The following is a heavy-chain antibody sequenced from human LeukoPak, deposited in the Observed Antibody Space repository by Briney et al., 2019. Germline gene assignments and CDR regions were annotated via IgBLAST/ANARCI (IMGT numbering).Heavy chain of an antibody. D-gene: IGHD3-10*01. J-gene: IGHJ5*02. CDR2: ISGSGGST. Sequence: HTGGSLRLSCAASGFTFSSYAMSWVRQAPGKGLEWVSAISGSGGSTYYADSVKGRFTISRDNSKNTLYLQMNSLRAEDTAVYYCAKGSVTMVRGAFLPRYNWFDPWGQGTLVTVSS. CDR1: GFTFSSYA. CDR3: AKGSVTMVRGAFLPRYNWFDP. V-gene: IGHV3-23*01.